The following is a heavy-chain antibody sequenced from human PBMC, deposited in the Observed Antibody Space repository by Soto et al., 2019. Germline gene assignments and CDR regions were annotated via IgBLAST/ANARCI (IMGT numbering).Heavy chain of an antibody. CDR1: GGTFNSYA. CDR3: ASHWGQAKRYYYYGMDV. V-gene: IGHV1-69*12. Sequence: QVQLVQAGAEVKKPGSSVKVSCKASGGTFNSYAISWVRQAPGPGLEWMGGIIPIFGTADYAQKFQGRITITADESTSTAYMELSSLRSEDTAVYYCASHWGQAKRYYYYGMDVWGQGTTVTVSS. D-gene: IGHD7-27*01. CDR2: IIPIFGTA. J-gene: IGHJ6*02.